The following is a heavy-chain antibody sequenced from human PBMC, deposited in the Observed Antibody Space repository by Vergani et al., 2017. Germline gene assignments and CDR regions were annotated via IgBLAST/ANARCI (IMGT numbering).Heavy chain of an antibody. CDR2: IHPADSDT. V-gene: IGHV5-51*01. D-gene: IGHD3-22*01. CDR3: ARLYGRDSSGSKYCDY. Sequence: EVPLVQSGAEVKKPGESLKISCQISGYSFTNYWIGWVRQMPGKGLEWMGIIHPADSDTRYSPSFQGQVTISVDKSISTAYLQRSSLRASDSAMYYCARLYGRDSSGSKYCDYWGQGTLVTVSS. CDR1: GYSFTNYW. J-gene: IGHJ4*02.